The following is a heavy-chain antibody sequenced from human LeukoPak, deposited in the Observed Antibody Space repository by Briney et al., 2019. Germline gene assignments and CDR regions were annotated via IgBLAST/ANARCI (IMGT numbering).Heavy chain of an antibody. CDR2: INPGSGGT. Sequence: ASVKVSCKASGYTGTSYYIHWVRQTPGQGLEWMGIINPGSGGTSYAQKFQGRVTMTRDTSTSTVYMELSSLRSDDTAVYYCARDVSPTVVNTLYYFDYWGQGTLVTVSS. V-gene: IGHV1-46*01. CDR1: GYTGTSYY. CDR3: ARDVSPTVVNTLYYFDY. J-gene: IGHJ4*02. D-gene: IGHD4-23*01.